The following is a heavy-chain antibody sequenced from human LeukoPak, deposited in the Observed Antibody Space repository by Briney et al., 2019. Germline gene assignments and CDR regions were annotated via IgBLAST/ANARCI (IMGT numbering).Heavy chain of an antibody. V-gene: IGHV1-2*02. Sequence: ASVKVSCKASGYTFTSYGISWVRQAPGQGLEWMGWINPNSGGTNYAQKFQGRVTMTRDTSISTAYMELSSLRSEDTAVYYCARAWEAVPGHYGVIDYWGQGTLVTVSS. CDR1: GYTFTSYG. D-gene: IGHD4-17*01. CDR2: INPNSGGT. CDR3: ARAWEAVPGHYGVIDY. J-gene: IGHJ4*02.